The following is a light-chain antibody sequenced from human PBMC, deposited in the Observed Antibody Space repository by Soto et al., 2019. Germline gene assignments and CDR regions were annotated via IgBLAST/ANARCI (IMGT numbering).Light chain of an antibody. V-gene: IGLV2-14*01. CDR1: SSDVGVYNY. CDR3: NSYTASSII. CDR2: EVS. J-gene: IGLJ1*01. Sequence: QSGLTQPASVSGSPGQSFTISRTGTSSDVGVYNYVSWYQHPPGNASRLLLYEVSNRPSGVSYCFSGSKSGYTASLTISGLQAEDEADYYHNSYTASSIIYGTGTKVTVL.